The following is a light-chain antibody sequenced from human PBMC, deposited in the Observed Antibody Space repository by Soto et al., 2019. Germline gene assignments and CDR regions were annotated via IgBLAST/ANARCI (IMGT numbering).Light chain of an antibody. CDR1: QSVSSRY. CDR2: GAS. CDR3: QQYYGSPPWT. Sequence: EIVLTQSPGTLSLSPGERATLSCRASQSVSSRYLAWYQQKPGQAPRLLIYGASSRATGIPERFSGSGSGTNFTLTISSLQAEDVAVYYCQQYYGSPPWTFGQGTKVEIK. J-gene: IGKJ1*01. V-gene: IGKV3-20*01.